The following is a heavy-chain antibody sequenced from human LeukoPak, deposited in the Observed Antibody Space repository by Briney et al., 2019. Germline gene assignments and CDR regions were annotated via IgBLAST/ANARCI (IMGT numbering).Heavy chain of an antibody. D-gene: IGHD5-18*01. CDR1: GFTFSSYS. CDR3: ARPYDTARADY. J-gene: IGHJ4*02. CDR2: ISSSSSYI. V-gene: IGHV3-21*01. Sequence: GGSLRLSCAASGFTFSSYSMNWVRQAPEKGLEWVSSISSSSSYIYYADSVKGRFTISRDNAKNSLYLQMNSLRAEDTAVYYCARPYDTARADYWGQGTLVTVSS.